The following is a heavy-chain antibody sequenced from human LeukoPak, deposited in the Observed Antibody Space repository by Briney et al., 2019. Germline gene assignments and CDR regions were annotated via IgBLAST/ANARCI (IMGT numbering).Heavy chain of an antibody. CDR1: GYTFTSYY. CDR2: INPSGGST. D-gene: IGHD3-3*01. CDR3: ARGPSIGKLRFLEWLDNWFDP. V-gene: IGHV1-46*01. Sequence: ASVKVSCKASGYTFTSYYMHWVRQAPGQGLEWMGIINPSGGSTSYAQKFQGRVTMTRNTSISTAYMELSSLRSEDTAVYYCARGPSIGKLRFLEWLDNWFDPWGQGTLVTVSS. J-gene: IGHJ5*02.